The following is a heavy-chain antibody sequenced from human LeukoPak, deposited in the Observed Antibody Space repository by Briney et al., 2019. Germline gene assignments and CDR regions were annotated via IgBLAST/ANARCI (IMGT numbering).Heavy chain of an antibody. J-gene: IGHJ4*02. D-gene: IGHD3-22*01. V-gene: IGHV4-39*07. CDR2: IYSGGNT. CDR3: ARDTHHYDSSDYHY. CDR1: DGSINSDTYY. Sequence: SETLSLTCSVSDGSINSDTYYWGWIRQPPGKGLEWIASIYSGGNTFYNPSLKSRVTISIDTSKKQFSLKLTSVTAADTAVYYCARDTHHYDSSDYHYWGQGTLVTVSS.